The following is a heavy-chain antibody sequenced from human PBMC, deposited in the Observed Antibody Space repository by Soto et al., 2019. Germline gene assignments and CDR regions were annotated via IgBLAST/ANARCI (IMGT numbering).Heavy chain of an antibody. CDR2: INHSGST. CDR1: GGSFSGYY. V-gene: IGHV4-34*01. J-gene: IGHJ4*02. Sequence: SETLSLTCAVYGGSFSGYYWSWIRQPPGKGLEWIGEINHSGSTNYNPSLKSRVTISVDTSKNQFSLKLSSVTAADTAVYYCARGPYYYDSSGYHRAYYFDYWGQGTLVTVST. CDR3: ARGPYYYDSSGYHRAYYFDY. D-gene: IGHD3-22*01.